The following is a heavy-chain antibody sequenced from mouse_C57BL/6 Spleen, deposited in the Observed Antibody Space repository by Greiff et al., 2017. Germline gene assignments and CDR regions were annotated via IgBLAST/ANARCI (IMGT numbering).Heavy chain of an antibody. CDR1: GFTFSSYG. Sequence: EVKLMESGGDLVKPGGSLKLSCAASGFTFSSYGMSWVRQTPDKRLEWVATISSGGSYTYYPDSVKGRVTISRDNAKNTLYLQMSRLKSEDTAMYYCARQEYDYDAWFAYWGQGTLVTVSA. V-gene: IGHV5-6*01. D-gene: IGHD2-4*01. J-gene: IGHJ3*01. CDR3: ARQEYDYDAWFAY. CDR2: ISSGGSYT.